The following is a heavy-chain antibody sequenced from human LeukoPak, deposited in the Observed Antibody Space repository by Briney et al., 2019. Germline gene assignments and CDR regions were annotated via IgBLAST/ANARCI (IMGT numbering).Heavy chain of an antibody. V-gene: IGHV3-7*01. J-gene: IGHJ4*02. CDR1: GFTFSSYW. CDR3: ARGITPFDY. CDR2: IKQDGSEK. D-gene: IGHD5-24*01. Sequence: GGSLRLSCAASGFTFSSYWISWVRQAPGKGLEWVANIKQDGSEKYYVDSVKGRFTISRDNAKNSLYLQMNSLRAEDTAVYYCARGITPFDYWGQGTLVTVSS.